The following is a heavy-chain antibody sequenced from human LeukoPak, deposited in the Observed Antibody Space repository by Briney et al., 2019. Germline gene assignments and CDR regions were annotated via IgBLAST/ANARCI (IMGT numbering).Heavy chain of an antibody. Sequence: GGSLRLSCAASGFTFSSYGMHWVRQAPGKGLEWVAVISYDGSNKYYADSVKGRFTISRDNSKNTLYLQMNSLRAEDTAVYYCAKVRRSSSYYFDYRGQGTLVTVSS. J-gene: IGHJ4*02. CDR3: AKVRRSSSYYFDY. V-gene: IGHV3-30*18. CDR2: ISYDGSNK. D-gene: IGHD6-6*01. CDR1: GFTFSSYG.